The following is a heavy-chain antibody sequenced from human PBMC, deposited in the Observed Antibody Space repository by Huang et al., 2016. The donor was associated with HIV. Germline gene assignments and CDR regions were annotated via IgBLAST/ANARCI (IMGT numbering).Heavy chain of an antibody. CDR2: INPKRGGT. V-gene: IGHV1-2*02. CDR1: GYTFTDSN. D-gene: IGHD6-6*01. J-gene: IGHJ4*02. CDR3: ARDWSFGSSTSPAD. Sequence: QVQLVQSGAEVKNPGASVRVSCKASGYTFTDSNIHWVRQAPGQGLVGRGWINPKRGGTIYAQRCQGRITMTRDTTISTVHMDLRRIQSDDTAVYFCARDWSFGSSTSPADWGQGTLVTVSS.